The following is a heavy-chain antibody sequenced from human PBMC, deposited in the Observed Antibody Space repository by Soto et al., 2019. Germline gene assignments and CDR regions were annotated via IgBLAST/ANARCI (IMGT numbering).Heavy chain of an antibody. Sequence: QVQLVESGGGVVQPGRSLRLSCAASGFTFSSYAMHWVRQAPGKGLEWVAVISYDGSNKYYADSVKVRFTISRDKSKNTLYLQMNSLRAEDTAVYYCAFDTAMVDYYYGMDVWGQGTTVTVSS. CDR1: GFTFSSYA. V-gene: IGHV3-30-3*01. CDR2: ISYDGSNK. CDR3: AFDTAMVDYYYGMDV. D-gene: IGHD5-18*01. J-gene: IGHJ6*02.